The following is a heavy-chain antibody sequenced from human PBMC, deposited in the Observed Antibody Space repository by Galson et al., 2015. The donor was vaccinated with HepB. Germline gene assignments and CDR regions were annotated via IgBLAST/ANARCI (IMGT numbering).Heavy chain of an antibody. CDR1: GFTLSGSA. D-gene: IGHD6-19*01. J-gene: IGHJ4*02. CDR2: IRSKANSYAT. CDR3: SRLGDFSGYSSR. Sequence: SLRLSCAASGFTLSGSAIHWVRQASGKGPEWVGRIRSKANSYATSYVPSLKGRFTISRDDSKNLAYLHMKRLKTEDTAVYYCSRLGDFSGYSSRWGQGTLVTVSS. V-gene: IGHV3-73*01.